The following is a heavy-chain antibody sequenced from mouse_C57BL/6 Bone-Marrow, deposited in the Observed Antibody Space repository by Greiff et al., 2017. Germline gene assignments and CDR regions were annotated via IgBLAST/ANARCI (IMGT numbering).Heavy chain of an antibody. Sequence: QVQLKQSGAELVRPGASVTLSCKASGYTFTDYEMHWVKQTPVHGLEWIGAIDPETGGTAYHQKFKGKAILTADKSSSTAYMELRSLTSEDSAVYYCTRREYYYGSSSCDYWGQGTTLTVSS. V-gene: IGHV1-15*01. CDR3: TRREYYYGSSSCDY. CDR2: IDPETGGT. J-gene: IGHJ2*01. D-gene: IGHD1-1*01. CDR1: GYTFTDYE.